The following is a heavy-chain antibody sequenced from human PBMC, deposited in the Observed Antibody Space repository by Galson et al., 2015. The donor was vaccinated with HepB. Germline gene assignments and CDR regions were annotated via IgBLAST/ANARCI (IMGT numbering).Heavy chain of an antibody. J-gene: IGHJ3*02. Sequence: QSGAEVKKPGESLKISCKGSGYSFTSYWIGWVRQMPGKGLEWMGIIYPGDSDTRYSPSFQGQVTISADKSISTAYLQWSSLKASDTAMYYCARHPLNWNDGDAFDIWGQGTMVTVSS. CDR1: GYSFTSYW. V-gene: IGHV5-51*01. CDR2: IYPGDSDT. D-gene: IGHD1-1*01. CDR3: ARHPLNWNDGDAFDI.